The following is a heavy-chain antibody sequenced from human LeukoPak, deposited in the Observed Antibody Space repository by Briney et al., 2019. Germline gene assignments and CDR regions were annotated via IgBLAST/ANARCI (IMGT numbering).Heavy chain of an antibody. CDR1: GYSISSGYY. CDR3: ARVAIADSFDP. V-gene: IGHV4-38-2*02. Sequence: PSETLSLTCTVSGYSISSGYYWGWIRQPPGKGLEWIGSIYHSGSTYYNPSLKSRVTMSVDTSKNQFSLKLSSVTAADTAVYYCARVAIADSFDPWGQGTLVTVSS. D-gene: IGHD6-13*01. CDR2: IYHSGST. J-gene: IGHJ5*02.